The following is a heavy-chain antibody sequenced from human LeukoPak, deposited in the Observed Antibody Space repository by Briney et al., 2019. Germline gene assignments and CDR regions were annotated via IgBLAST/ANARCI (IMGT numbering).Heavy chain of an antibody. CDR3: ASPLNLPSAY. J-gene: IGHJ4*02. CDR2: IKQDGSEK. CDR1: GFSFTSYW. V-gene: IGHV3-7*01. Sequence: PGGSLRLSCAASGFSFTSYWMMWVRQAPGKGLEWVANIKQDGSEKYYVDSVKGRFSISRDNAKKSVYLQMNSLRAEDTAVYYCASPLNLPSAYWGQGTLVTVSS.